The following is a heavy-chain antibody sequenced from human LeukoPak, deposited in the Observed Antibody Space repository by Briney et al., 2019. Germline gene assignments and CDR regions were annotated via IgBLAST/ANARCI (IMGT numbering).Heavy chain of an antibody. CDR2: IYYSGST. V-gene: IGHV4-61*01. CDR1: GGSVSSGSYY. J-gene: IGHJ3*02. Sequence: PSETLSLTCTVSGGSVSSGSYYWSWIRQPPGKGLEWIGYIYYSGSTNYNPSLKSRVTISVDTSKNQFSLKLSSVTAADTAVYYCARGRRWSYSIAVAGDAFGIWGQGTMVTVSS. CDR3: ARGRRWSYSIAVAGDAFGI. D-gene: IGHD6-19*01.